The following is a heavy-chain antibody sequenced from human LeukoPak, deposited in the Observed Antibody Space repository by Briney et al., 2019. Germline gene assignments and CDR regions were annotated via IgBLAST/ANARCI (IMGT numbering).Heavy chain of an antibody. CDR3: ARGSDFVWGSYRPYFDY. CDR1: AFTFRTYS. V-gene: IGHV3-21*01. CDR2: ISGSTSYI. D-gene: IGHD3-16*02. Sequence: GGSLRLSCVASAFTFRTYSMHWVRQAPGKGLEWVSSISGSTSYIYYADSVRSRFTISRDNAKNSLYLQMNSLRPEDTAVYYCARGSDFVWGSYRPYFDYWGQGTLVTVSS. J-gene: IGHJ4*02.